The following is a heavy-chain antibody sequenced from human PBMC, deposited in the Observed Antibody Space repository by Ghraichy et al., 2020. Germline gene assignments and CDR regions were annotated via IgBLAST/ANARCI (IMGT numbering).Heavy chain of an antibody. V-gene: IGHV4-34*01. CDR1: GGSFSGYY. Sequence: SQTLSLTCAVYGGSFSGYYWSWIRQPPGKGLEWIGEINHSGSTNYNPSLKSRVTISVDTSKNQFSLKLSSVTAADTAVYYCARGPKPFHEYSSSPSPGGARYYFDYWGQGTLVTVSS. CDR3: ARGPKPFHEYSSSPSPGGARYYFDY. D-gene: IGHD6-6*01. J-gene: IGHJ4*02. CDR2: INHSGST.